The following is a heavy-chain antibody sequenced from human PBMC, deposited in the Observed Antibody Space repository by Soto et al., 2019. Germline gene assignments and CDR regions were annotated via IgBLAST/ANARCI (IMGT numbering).Heavy chain of an antibody. J-gene: IGHJ4*02. CDR2: IYYSGST. V-gene: IGHV4-39*01. CDR1: GGSISSSSYY. D-gene: IGHD5-12*01. Sequence: SETLSLTCTVSGGSISSSSYYWGWIRQPPGKGLEWIGSIYYSGSTYYNPSLKSRVTISVDTSKNQFSLKLSSVTAADTAVYYCARHSEVATIRYFDYWGQGTLVTVSS. CDR3: ARHSEVATIRYFDY.